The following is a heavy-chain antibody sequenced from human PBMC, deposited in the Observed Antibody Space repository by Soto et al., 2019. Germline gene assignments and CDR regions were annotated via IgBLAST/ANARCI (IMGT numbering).Heavy chain of an antibody. V-gene: IGHV3-23*01. CDR1: GFTFSNYD. J-gene: IGHJ4*02. Sequence: GGSLRLSCAASGFTFSNYDMSWVRQTPGKGLEWVSSIGGSGGSTYYADSVKGRFTISRDNSKNTLYLQMNSLKAEDTAVYYCATLLTGYWGQGTLVTSPQ. CDR3: ATLLTGY. D-gene: IGHD3-9*01. CDR2: IGGSGGST.